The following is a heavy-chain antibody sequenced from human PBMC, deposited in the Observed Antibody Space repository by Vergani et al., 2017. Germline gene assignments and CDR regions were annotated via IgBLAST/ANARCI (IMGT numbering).Heavy chain of an antibody. CDR1: GFTFNHYA. J-gene: IGHJ6*02. Sequence: EVQLLESGGDLVQPGGSLRLSCAASGFTFNHYAMNWVRQAPGKGPEWVSGISGSGGSTYYAGSVKGRFTISRDSSKNTLYLQMNSLSAGDTAVYYCAKANPRNSXYDYLYYDHAMDVWGQGTTVTVSS. CDR2: ISGSGGST. D-gene: IGHD5-12*01. CDR3: AKANPRNSXYDYLYYDHAMDV. V-gene: IGHV3-23*01.